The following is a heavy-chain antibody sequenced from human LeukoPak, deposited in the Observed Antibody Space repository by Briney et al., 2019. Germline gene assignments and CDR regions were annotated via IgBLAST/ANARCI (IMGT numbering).Heavy chain of an antibody. V-gene: IGHV3-7*03. Sequence: LSGGSLRLSCAASGFTFSSYWMGWVRQAPGKGLEWVANIKQDGSEKYYVDSVKGRFTISRDNAKNSLYLQMNSLRAEDTAVYYCATEVVPAAIRGWYFDLWGRGTLVTVSS. J-gene: IGHJ2*01. CDR1: GFTFSSYW. CDR2: IKQDGSEK. CDR3: ATEVVPAAIRGWYFDL. D-gene: IGHD2-2*01.